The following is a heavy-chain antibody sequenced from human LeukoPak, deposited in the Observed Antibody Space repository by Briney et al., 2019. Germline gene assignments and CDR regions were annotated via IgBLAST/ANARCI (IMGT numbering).Heavy chain of an antibody. V-gene: IGHV4-39*01. D-gene: IGHD3-22*01. CDR3: ARRGYRAWFDP. CDR1: GGSISSSSHY. J-gene: IGHJ5*02. Sequence: PSETLSLTCTVSGGSISSSSHYWGWVRQPPGKGLEWIGSVYYSGSIRYNPSLKSRVTISVDMSKDEFSLKLYSVTAADTGFYYCARRGYRAWFDPWGQGTLVTVSS. CDR2: VYYSGSI.